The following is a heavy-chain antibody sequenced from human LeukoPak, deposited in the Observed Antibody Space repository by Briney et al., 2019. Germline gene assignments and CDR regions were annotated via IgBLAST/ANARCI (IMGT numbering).Heavy chain of an antibody. CDR1: DDSISGYY. CDR3: ARHYYDSSGHFPTDY. J-gene: IGHJ4*02. CDR2: IYSSGST. Sequence: SETLSLTCTVSDDSISGYYWSWIRQPPGKGLEWIGYIYSSGSTDYNPSLKSRDTISVDTSKNQFSLKLSSVTAADTAVYYCARHYYDSSGHFPTDYWGPGTLVTVSS. V-gene: IGHV4-59*08. D-gene: IGHD3-22*01.